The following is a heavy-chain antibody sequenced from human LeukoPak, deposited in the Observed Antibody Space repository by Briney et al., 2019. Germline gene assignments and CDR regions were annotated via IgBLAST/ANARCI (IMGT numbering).Heavy chain of an antibody. V-gene: IGHV3-23*01. D-gene: IGHD3-10*01. CDR3: AKEVTMVRGVIDY. Sequence: GWSLRLSCAASGFTFSSYAMSWVRQAPGKGLEWVSAISGSGGSTYYADSVKGRFTISRDNSKSTLYLQMNSLRAEDTAVYYCAKEVTMVRGVIDYWGQGTLVTVSS. J-gene: IGHJ4*02. CDR1: GFTFSSYA. CDR2: ISGSGGST.